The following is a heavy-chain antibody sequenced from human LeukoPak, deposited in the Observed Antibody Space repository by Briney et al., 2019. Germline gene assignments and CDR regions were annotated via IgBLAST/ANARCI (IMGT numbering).Heavy chain of an antibody. CDR1: GFTFSSYW. CDR3: ARDGEYSSSSAAFDI. Sequence: GGSLRLSGAASGFTFSSYWMSWFRQAPGKGLEWVANIKQDGSEKYYVDSVKGRFTISRDNAKNSLYLQMNSLRAEDTAVYYCARDGEYSSSSAAFDIWGQGTMVTVSS. CDR2: IKQDGSEK. D-gene: IGHD6-6*01. J-gene: IGHJ3*02. V-gene: IGHV3-7*01.